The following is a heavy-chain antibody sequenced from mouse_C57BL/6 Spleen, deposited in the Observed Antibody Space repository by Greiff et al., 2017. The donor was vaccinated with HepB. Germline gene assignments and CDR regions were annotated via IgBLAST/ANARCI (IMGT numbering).Heavy chain of an antibody. CDR1: GYTFTDYE. V-gene: IGHV1-15*01. D-gene: IGHD2-4*01. Sequence: QVQLKESGAELVRPGASVTLSCKASGYTFTDYEMHWVKQTPVHGLEWIGAIDPETGGTAYNQKFKGKAILTADKSSSTAYMELRSLTSEDSAVYYCTRWNDYDRGFAYWGQGTLVTVSA. CDR2: IDPETGGT. CDR3: TRWNDYDRGFAY. J-gene: IGHJ3*01.